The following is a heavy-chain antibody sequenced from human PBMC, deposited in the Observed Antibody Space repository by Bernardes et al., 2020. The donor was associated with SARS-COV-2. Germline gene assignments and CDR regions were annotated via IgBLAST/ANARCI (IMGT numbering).Heavy chain of an antibody. CDR2: IGTAGDT. CDR1: GFMFSNFD. Sequence: GGSLRLSCAGTGFMFSNFDMHWVRQVAGKGLEWVSTIGTAGDTYYSASVKGRFTTSRGNVKNSFYLQMNSLRVEDTAIYFCTRATTDSYFSAMDVWGLGTTVTVSS. V-gene: IGHV3-13*01. D-gene: IGHD4-4*01. CDR3: TRATTDSYFSAMDV. J-gene: IGHJ6*02.